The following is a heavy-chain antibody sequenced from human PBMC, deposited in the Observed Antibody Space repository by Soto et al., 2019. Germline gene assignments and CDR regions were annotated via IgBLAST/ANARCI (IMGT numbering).Heavy chain of an antibody. J-gene: IGHJ6*02. CDR1: GFTFSSYA. CDR3: ARDPPLDYGAPIWQGGGMDV. Sequence: QVQLVESGGGVVQPGRSLRLSCAASGFTFSSYAMHWVRQAPGKGLEWVAVIPYDGSNKYYADSVKGRFTISRDNSKNTLYLQMNSLRAEDTAVYYCARDPPLDYGAPIWQGGGMDVWGQGTTVTVSS. CDR2: IPYDGSNK. D-gene: IGHD4-17*01. V-gene: IGHV3-30-3*01.